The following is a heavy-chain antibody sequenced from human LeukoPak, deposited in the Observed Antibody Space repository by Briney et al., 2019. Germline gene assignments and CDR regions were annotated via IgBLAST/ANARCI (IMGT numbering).Heavy chain of an antibody. Sequence: AEPLSLTCTVSGGSFITSNYYWAWIRQRPGKGLEWLGSIYHSGGTYYNPSLKRRVTMSVDTTKNPFSLTLSYVTAADTAVYYCARRIPGFLCGLWGVGTLLTVSS. D-gene: IGHD2-21*01. CDR1: GGSFITSNYY. J-gene: IGHJ4*02. CDR2: IYHSGGT. CDR3: ARRIPGFLCGL. V-gene: IGHV4-39*01.